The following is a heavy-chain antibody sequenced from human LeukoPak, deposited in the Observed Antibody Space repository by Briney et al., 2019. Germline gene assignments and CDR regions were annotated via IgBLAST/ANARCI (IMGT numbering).Heavy chain of an antibody. D-gene: IGHD2-21*02. Sequence: SETLSLTCTFSGGSISSGGYYWSWIRQHPGKGLEWIGYIYYSGSTYYNPSLKSRVTISVDTSKNQFSLKLSSVTAADTAVYYCARGSCGGDCPYWSFDLWGRGTLVTVSS. CDR2: IYYSGST. J-gene: IGHJ2*01. V-gene: IGHV4-31*03. CDR3: ARGSCGGDCPYWSFDL. CDR1: GGSISSGGYY.